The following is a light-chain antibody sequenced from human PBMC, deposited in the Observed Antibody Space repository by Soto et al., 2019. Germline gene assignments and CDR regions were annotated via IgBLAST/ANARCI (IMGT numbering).Light chain of an antibody. CDR1: QNISFW. CDR3: QEYGTSFTWT. V-gene: IGKV1-5*03. Sequence: DVQMTQSPSSLSASVGDRVTITCRASQNISFWLAWYQQKSGKAPKVLMHRVSNLENGVPSRFSGSGSGTEFTLTISSLQPEDYATYFCQEYGTSFTWTFGQGTKVDIK. CDR2: RVS. J-gene: IGKJ1*01.